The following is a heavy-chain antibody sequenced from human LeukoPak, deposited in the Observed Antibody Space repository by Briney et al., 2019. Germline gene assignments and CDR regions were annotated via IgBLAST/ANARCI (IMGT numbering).Heavy chain of an antibody. CDR3: ARVDLYYDSSGYSQAANDY. CDR1: GYTFTGYA. CDR2: VSAYNGVT. V-gene: IGHV1-18*01. Sequence: ASARVSCTASGYTFTGYAISWVRQAPGQGLEWMGWVSAYNGVTHYAQNFQGRVTMTTDTPTTTAYMELRSLRSDDTAVYYCARVDLYYDSSGYSQAANDYWGQRTLVTVSS. J-gene: IGHJ4*02. D-gene: IGHD3-22*01.